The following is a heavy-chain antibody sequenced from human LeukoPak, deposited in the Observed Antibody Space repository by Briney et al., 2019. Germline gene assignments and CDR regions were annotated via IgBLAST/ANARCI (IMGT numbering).Heavy chain of an antibody. D-gene: IGHD5-12*01. CDR1: GYTFTSYY. Sequence: ASVKVSCKASGYTFTSYYMHWVRQAPGQGLEWMGIINPSGGSTSYAQKLQGRVTMTRDTSTSTVYMELSSLRSEDTAVYYCARVSSGYDFDYWGQGTLVTVSS. J-gene: IGHJ4*02. CDR2: INPSGGST. CDR3: ARVSSGYDFDY. V-gene: IGHV1-46*01.